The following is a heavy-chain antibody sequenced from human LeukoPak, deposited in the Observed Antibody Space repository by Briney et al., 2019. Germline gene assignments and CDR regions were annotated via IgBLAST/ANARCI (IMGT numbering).Heavy chain of an antibody. J-gene: IGHJ3*02. Sequence: ASVKVSCKASGYTFTSYGISWVRQAPGQGLEWMGWISAYNGNTNYAQKLQGRVTMTTDTSTSTAYMELRSLRSDDTAVYYCARAGRGDSSASDAFDIWGQGTMVTVSS. V-gene: IGHV1-18*01. CDR1: GYTFTSYG. CDR3: ARAGRGDSSASDAFDI. CDR2: ISAYNGNT. D-gene: IGHD3-22*01.